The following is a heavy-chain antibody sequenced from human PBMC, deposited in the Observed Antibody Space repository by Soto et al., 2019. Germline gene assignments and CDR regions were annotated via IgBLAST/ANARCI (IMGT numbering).Heavy chain of an antibody. V-gene: IGHV1-18*01. Sequence: QVQLVQYGPEVKKPGALVKVSCKASGDIYPRYGISWVRQAPGQGLEWLGWINSHNGVTNYAQSLQGRVTLTTDSSTSTAYMEVRSLRFDDTAVYYCAGDHGNYGIFDQWGQGTLVTVSS. CDR2: INSHNGVT. J-gene: IGHJ4*02. CDR1: GDIYPRYG. D-gene: IGHD4-17*01. CDR3: AGDHGNYGIFDQ.